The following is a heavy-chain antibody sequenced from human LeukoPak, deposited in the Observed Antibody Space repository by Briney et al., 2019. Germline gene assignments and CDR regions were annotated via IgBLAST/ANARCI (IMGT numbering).Heavy chain of an antibody. Sequence: PGASVKVSCKASGYTFTSYGISWVRQAPGQGLEWMGWISAYNGNTNYAQKLQGRVTMTTDTSTSTAYMELRSLRSDDTAVYYCARDRREDYDSSSGYWGQGTLVTVSS. CDR2: ISAYNGNT. J-gene: IGHJ4*02. CDR3: ARDRREDYDSSSGY. V-gene: IGHV1-18*01. D-gene: IGHD3-22*01. CDR1: GYTFTSYG.